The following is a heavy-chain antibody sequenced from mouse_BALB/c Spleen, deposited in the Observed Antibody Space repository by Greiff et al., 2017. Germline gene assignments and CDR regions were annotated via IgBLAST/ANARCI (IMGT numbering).Heavy chain of an antibody. CDR2: IHPSDSET. Sequence: QVQLQQSGAELVRPGTSVKISCKASGYTFTNYWLGWVKQRPGQGLEWIGMIHPSDSETRLNQKFKDKATLTVDKSSSTAYMQLSSPTSEDSAVYYCARSGDYYFDYWGQGTTLTVSS. CDR3: ARSGDYYFDY. J-gene: IGHJ2*01. D-gene: IGHD3-1*01. CDR1: GYTFTNYW. V-gene: IGHV1-61*01.